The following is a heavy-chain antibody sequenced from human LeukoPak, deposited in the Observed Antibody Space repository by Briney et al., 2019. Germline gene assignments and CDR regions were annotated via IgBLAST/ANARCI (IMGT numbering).Heavy chain of an antibody. CDR3: ASYCSGGSCYLGDAFDI. CDR1: GDSISSSSSY. Sequence: SETLSLTCTVSGDSISSSSSYWGWIRQPPGKGLEWIGSIYYSGSTYYNPSLKSRVTISVDTSKNQFSLKLSPVTAADTAVYYCASYCSGGSCYLGDAFDIWGQGTMVTVSS. D-gene: IGHD2-15*01. CDR2: IYYSGST. V-gene: IGHV4-39*07. J-gene: IGHJ3*02.